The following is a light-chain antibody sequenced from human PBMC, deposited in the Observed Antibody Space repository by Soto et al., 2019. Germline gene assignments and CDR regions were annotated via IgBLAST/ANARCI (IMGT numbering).Light chain of an antibody. CDR2: DVR. J-gene: IGLJ2*01. CDR1: SSDVGGYNY. CDR3: SSFTSSSTVV. V-gene: IGLV2-14*01. Sequence: QSVLTQPASVSGSPGQSITISCTGTSSDVGGYNYVSWFQQHPGKAPKLMISDVRNRPSGVSNRFSGSKSGNTASLTISGLQAEDETDYYGSSFTSSSTVVFGGGTKLTVL.